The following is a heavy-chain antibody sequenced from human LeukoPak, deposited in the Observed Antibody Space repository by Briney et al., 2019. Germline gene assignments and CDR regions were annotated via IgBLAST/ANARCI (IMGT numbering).Heavy chain of an antibody. Sequence: GASVTVSCKASGYTFSDYGISWVRQAPGQGLGWMGWISGYNENTNYAQKLQDRVTVTTDTSTSTVYMELRSLSSDDTAVYYCARDELCGGNAYRCGVSEYWGQGTLVTVSS. V-gene: IGHV1-18*01. J-gene: IGHJ4*02. CDR1: GYTFSDYG. CDR2: ISGYNENT. D-gene: IGHD4-23*01. CDR3: ARDELCGGNAYRCGVSEY.